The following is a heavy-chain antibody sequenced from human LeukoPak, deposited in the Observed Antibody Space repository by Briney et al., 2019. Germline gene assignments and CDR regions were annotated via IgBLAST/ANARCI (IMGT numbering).Heavy chain of an antibody. V-gene: IGHV3-64D*09. CDR3: VKDLFEVATRIYYYYGMDV. CDR1: GFTFSSYA. Sequence: GGSLRLSCSASGFTFSSYAMHWVRQAPGKGLEYVSSISGNGGSTYYADSVKGRFTISRDNSKNTLYLQMSSLRAEDTAVYYCVKDLFEVATRIYYYYGMDVWGQGTTVTVSS. D-gene: IGHD5-12*01. CDR2: ISGNGGST. J-gene: IGHJ6*02.